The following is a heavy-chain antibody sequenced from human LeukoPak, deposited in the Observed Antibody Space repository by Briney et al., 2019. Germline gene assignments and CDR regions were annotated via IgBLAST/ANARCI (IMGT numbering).Heavy chain of an antibody. CDR1: GGSISSSSYY. D-gene: IGHD1-26*01. V-gene: IGHV4-39*07. CDR2: IYYSGTT. J-gene: IGHJ2*01. CDR3: ARAIIVGAHSWYFDL. Sequence: SETLSLTCTVSGGSISSSSYYWGWIRQPPGKGLEWIGSIYYSGTTYYNPSLKSRVTISVDTSKNQFSLKLSSVTAADTAVYYCARAIIVGAHSWYFDLWGRGTLVTVSS.